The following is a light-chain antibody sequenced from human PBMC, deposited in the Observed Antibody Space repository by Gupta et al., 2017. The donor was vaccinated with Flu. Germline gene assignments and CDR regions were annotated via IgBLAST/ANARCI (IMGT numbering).Light chain of an antibody. Sequence: SALTPPPSAPGSPGQSVTISCPGTSSDVGGYNYVSWYQQHPGKAPNLMIYEVSKRPSGVPDRFSGSKSGNTASLTVSGLQAEDEADYYCSSYAGSNNLVFGGGTKLTVL. CDR1: SSDVGGYNY. CDR3: SSYAGSNNLV. J-gene: IGLJ2*01. V-gene: IGLV2-8*01. CDR2: EVS.